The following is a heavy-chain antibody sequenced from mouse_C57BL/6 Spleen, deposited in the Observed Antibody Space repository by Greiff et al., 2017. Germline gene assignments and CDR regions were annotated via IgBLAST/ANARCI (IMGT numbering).Heavy chain of an antibody. J-gene: IGHJ4*01. Sequence: VQLKESGGGLVKPGGSLKLSCAASGFTFSDYGMHWVRQAPEKGLEWVAYISSGSSTIYYADTVKGRFTISRDNAKNTLFLQMTSLRSEDTAMYYCARSGRRYAMDYWGQGTSVTVSS. CDR2: ISSGSSTI. CDR1: GFTFSDYG. V-gene: IGHV5-17*01. D-gene: IGHD3-1*01. CDR3: ARSGRRYAMDY.